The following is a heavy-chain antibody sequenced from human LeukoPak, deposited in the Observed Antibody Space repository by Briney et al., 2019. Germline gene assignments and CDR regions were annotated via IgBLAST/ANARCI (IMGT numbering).Heavy chain of an antibody. CDR3: TTDGSTTLSNTFDY. J-gene: IGHJ4*02. D-gene: IGHD1-26*01. CDR2: IKSRNRGETV. Sequence: GGSLRLSCAASGFTFSDAWMNWVRLAPGKGLEWVGRIKSRNRGETVDYAAPVKGRITISRDDSKTTVYLQMNSLKTEDTAIYYCTTDGSTTLSNTFDYWGQGTLVTVSS. CDR1: GFTFSDAW. V-gene: IGHV3-15*01.